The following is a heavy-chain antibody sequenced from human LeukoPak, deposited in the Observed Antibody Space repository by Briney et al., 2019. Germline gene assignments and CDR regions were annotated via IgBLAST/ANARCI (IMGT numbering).Heavy chain of an antibody. J-gene: IGHJ5*02. D-gene: IGHD3-16*01. CDR3: ARGVNWIDP. Sequence: SETLSLTCTVSGGSISSYYWSWIRQPPGKGLEWIGYISYSGITNYNPSLKSRVTISIDTSKNQFSLKLSSVTAADTAVYYCARGVNWIDPWGQGTLVTVSS. CDR1: GGSISSYY. V-gene: IGHV4-59*01. CDR2: ISYSGIT.